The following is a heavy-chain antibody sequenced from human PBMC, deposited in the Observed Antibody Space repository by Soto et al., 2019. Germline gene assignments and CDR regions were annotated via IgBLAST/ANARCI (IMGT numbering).Heavy chain of an antibody. CDR1: GGSITSSY. CDR2: IYDTGISGYTPST. D-gene: IGHD6-13*01. J-gene: IGHJ6*02. V-gene: IGHV4-59*01. CDR3: ARGADAFFYYGLDV. Sequence: SETLSLTCTVSGGSITSSYWSWIRRPPGKGLEWIAYIYDTGISGYTPSTSYNPSLKSRVTMSVDTSKSQFSLKLTSVTAEDTAVYYCARGADAFFYYGLDVWGQGITVTVSS.